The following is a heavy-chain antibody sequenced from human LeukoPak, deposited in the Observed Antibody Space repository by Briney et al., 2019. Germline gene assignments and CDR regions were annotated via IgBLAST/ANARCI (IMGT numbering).Heavy chain of an antibody. CDR3: AREGWLQSKRGFDY. V-gene: IGHV4-59*01. Sequence: SETLSLTCTVSGGSISSYYWSWIRQPPGKGLEWLGYIYYSGSTNYNPSLKSRVTISVDTSKNQFSLKLSSVTAADTAVYYRAREGWLQSKRGFDYWGQGTLVTVSS. CDR2: IYYSGST. J-gene: IGHJ4*02. CDR1: GGSISSYY. D-gene: IGHD5-24*01.